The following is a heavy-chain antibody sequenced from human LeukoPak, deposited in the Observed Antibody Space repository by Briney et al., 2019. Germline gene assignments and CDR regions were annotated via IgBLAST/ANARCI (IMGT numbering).Heavy chain of an antibody. V-gene: IGHV1-2*02. D-gene: IGHD3-22*01. Sequence: ASVKVSCKASGYTFTGYYMHWVRQAPGQGLEWMGWISPNSGGTNYAQKIPGRVTMTRDRSISTAYMELSRLRSDDTAVYYCARDPDPPYYYDSSGYYSNWGQGTLVTVSS. CDR3: ARDPDPPYYYDSSGYYSN. CDR2: ISPNSGGT. J-gene: IGHJ4*02. CDR1: GYTFTGYY.